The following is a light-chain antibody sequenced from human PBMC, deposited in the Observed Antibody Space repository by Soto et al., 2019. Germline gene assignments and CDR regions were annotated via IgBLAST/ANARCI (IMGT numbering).Light chain of an antibody. V-gene: IGLV2-14*01. J-gene: IGLJ2*01. CDR1: SSDIGGYNY. CDR2: AVS. Sequence: QSALTQPASVSGSPGQSITISCTGTSSDIGGYNYVSWYQQHPGKAPKLMIYAVSDRPSGVSNRFSGSKSGNTASLTISGLQAEDEADYYCSSYTSSTFVVFGGGTQLTVL. CDR3: SSYTSSTFVV.